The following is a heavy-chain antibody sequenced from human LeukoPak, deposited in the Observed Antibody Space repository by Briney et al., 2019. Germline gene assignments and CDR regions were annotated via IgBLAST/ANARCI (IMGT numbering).Heavy chain of an antibody. D-gene: IGHD6-19*01. Sequence: SETLSLTCSVSGGSIYNYYWSWIRQPPGKGLEWIGHISHSGSTSYHPSLTSRVTISVDMSKNQFSLNLTSVTAVDTAVYYCTRGGGSTSGWYNWFDPWGQGTLVTVSS. CDR3: TRGGGSTSGWYNWFDP. CDR2: ISHSGST. CDR1: GGSIYNYY. J-gene: IGHJ5*02. V-gene: IGHV4-59*01.